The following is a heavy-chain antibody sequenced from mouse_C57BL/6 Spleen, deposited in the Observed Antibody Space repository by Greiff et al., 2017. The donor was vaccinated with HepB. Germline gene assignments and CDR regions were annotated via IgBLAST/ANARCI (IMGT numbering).Heavy chain of an antibody. V-gene: IGHV14-4*01. CDR1: GFNIKDDY. CDR3: TTCYYGSRTYWYFDV. Sequence: EVKLQQSGAELVRPGASVKLSCTASGFNIKDDYMHWVKQRPEQGLEWIGWIDPENGDTEYASKFQGKATITADTSSNTAYLQLSSLTSEDTAVYYCTTCYYGSRTYWYFDVWGTGTTVTVSS. CDR2: IDPENGDT. J-gene: IGHJ1*03. D-gene: IGHD1-1*01.